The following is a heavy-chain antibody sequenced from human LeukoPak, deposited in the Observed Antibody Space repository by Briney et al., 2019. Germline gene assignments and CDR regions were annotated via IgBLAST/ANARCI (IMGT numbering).Heavy chain of an antibody. Sequence: NWIRQPPGKGLEWIGEINHSGSTNSNPSLKSRVTIAVDTSKNQFSLKLSSVTAADTAVYYCARGGQRGKIKGSGSSGWYFDLWVRGTLVTVSS. J-gene: IGHJ2*01. CDR3: ARGGQRGKIKGSGSSGWYFDL. V-gene: IGHV4-34*01. D-gene: IGHD6-6*01. CDR2: INHSGST.